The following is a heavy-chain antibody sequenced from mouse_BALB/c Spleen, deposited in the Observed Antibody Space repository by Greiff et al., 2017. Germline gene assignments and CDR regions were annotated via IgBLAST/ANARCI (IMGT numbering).Heavy chain of an antibody. D-gene: IGHD2-12*01. CDR3: ARRLRRIGNFDV. CDR1: GFSLSTSGMG. J-gene: IGHJ1*01. CDR2: IYWDDDK. Sequence: QVTLKESGPGILQPSQTLSLTCSFSGFSLSTSGMGVSWVRQPSGKGLEWLAHIYWDDDKRYNPSLKSRLTISKDTSRNQVFLKITSVDTADTATYYSARRLRRIGNFDVWGAGTTVTVSS. V-gene: IGHV8-12*01.